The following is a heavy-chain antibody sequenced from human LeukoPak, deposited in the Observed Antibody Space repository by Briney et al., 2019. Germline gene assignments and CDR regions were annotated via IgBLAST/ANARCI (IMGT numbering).Heavy chain of an antibody. J-gene: IGHJ4*02. D-gene: IGHD3-22*01. V-gene: IGHV3-23*01. CDR2: ISGSGGST. Sequence: PGGSLRLSCAASGFTFSSYAMSWVRQAPGKGLEWVSAISGSGGSTYYADSVKGRFTISRDNSKNTLYLQMNSLRAEDTAVYYCANIIGSSGYFDYWGQRTLVTVSS. CDR3: ANIIGSSGYFDY. CDR1: GFTFSSYA.